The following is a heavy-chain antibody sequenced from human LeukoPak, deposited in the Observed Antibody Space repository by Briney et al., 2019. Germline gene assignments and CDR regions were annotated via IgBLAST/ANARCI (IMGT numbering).Heavy chain of an antibody. CDR3: AKFQGSGWLHDAFDI. CDR2: ISGSGGST. CDR1: GFTFSSYA. Sequence: PGRSLRLSCAASGFTFSSYAMSWVRQAPGKGLEWVSAISGSGGSTYYADSVKGRFTISRDNSKNTLYLQMNSLRAEDTAVYYCAKFQGSGWLHDAFDIWGQGTMVTVSS. J-gene: IGHJ3*02. D-gene: IGHD6-19*01. V-gene: IGHV3-23*01.